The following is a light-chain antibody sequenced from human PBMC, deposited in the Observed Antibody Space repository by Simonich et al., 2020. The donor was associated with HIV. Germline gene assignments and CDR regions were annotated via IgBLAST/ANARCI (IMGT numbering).Light chain of an antibody. Sequence: QSALTQPASVSGSPGQSITISCTGTSSDVGSYNLVSWYQQHPGKAPKIMFYDVNKRPQGVSNRFSGSKSGNPASLTISGLQAEDEANYYCSSYAGIYTFWVFGGGSKLTVL. CDR3: SSYAGIYTFWV. V-gene: IGLV2-23*02. CDR2: DVN. CDR1: SSDVGSYNL. J-gene: IGLJ3*02.